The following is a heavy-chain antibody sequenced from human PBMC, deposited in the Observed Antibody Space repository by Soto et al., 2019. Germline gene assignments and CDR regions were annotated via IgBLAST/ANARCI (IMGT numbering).Heavy chain of an antibody. Sequence: SETLSLTCAVYGGSFSGYYWSWIRQPPGKGLEWIGEINHSGSTNYNPSLKSRVTISVDTSKNQFSLKLSSVTAADTAVYYCARRSITMVRGVIFYYYYMEVWGKGTTVTVSS. CDR1: GGSFSGYY. CDR3: ARRSITMVRGVIFYYYYMEV. D-gene: IGHD3-10*01. V-gene: IGHV4-34*01. CDR2: INHSGST. J-gene: IGHJ6*03.